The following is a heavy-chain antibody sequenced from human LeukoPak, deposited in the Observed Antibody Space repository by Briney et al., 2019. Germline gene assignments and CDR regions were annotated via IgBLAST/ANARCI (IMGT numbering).Heavy chain of an antibody. V-gene: IGHV3-23*01. CDR1: GFTFSSYA. CDR2: ISGSGGST. D-gene: IGHD5-18*01. CDR3: AKDFGYSYGYDY. Sequence: GGSLRLSCAASGFTFSSYAMSWVRQAPGKGLEWVSAISGSGGSTYYADSVKGRFIISTDNSKNTLYLQMNSLRAEDTAVYYCAKDFGYSYGYDYWGQGTLVTASS. J-gene: IGHJ4*02.